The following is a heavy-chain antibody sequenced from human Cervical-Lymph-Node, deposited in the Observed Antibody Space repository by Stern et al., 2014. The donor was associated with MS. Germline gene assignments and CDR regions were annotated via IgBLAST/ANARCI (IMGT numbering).Heavy chain of an antibody. CDR3: TKDWDS. Sequence: VQLVESEAEVKKPGASVKVSCKTSGYTFTSDDINWVRQASGQGLEWMGWMNHDSGDTGYAQKFQGRLTMTRDTSISTAYMELTTLRSEDTAVYYCTKDWDSWGQGTLVIVSS. CDR1: GYTFTSDD. CDR2: MNHDSGDT. J-gene: IGHJ4*02. V-gene: IGHV1-8*01. D-gene: IGHD1-1*01.